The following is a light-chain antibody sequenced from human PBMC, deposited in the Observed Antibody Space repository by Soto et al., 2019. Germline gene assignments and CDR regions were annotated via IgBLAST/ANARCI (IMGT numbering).Light chain of an antibody. CDR1: SSDDGGYNY. CDR3: SSYTSSSTPFYV. Sequence: QSARAQPASVSGSPGQSITMSCTGTSSDDGGYNYVSWYQQHPGKAPKLMIYEVSNRPSGVSNRFSGSKSGNTASLTISGLQAEDEADYYCSSYTSSSTPFYVFGTGTKLTVL. CDR2: EVS. V-gene: IGLV2-14*01. J-gene: IGLJ1*01.